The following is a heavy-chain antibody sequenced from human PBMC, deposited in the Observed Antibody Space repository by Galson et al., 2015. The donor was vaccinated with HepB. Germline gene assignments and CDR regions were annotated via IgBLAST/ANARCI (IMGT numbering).Heavy chain of an antibody. V-gene: IGHV3-30*03. CDR3: ARDMNSNSFDY. CDR1: GFTFSSYS. D-gene: IGHD4-11*01. J-gene: IGHJ4*02. CDR2: ISYDGSNK. Sequence: SLRLSCAASGFTFSSYSMNWVRQAPGKGLEWVAVISYDGSNKYYADSVKGRFTISRDNSKNTLYLQMNSLRAEDTAVYYCARDMNSNSFDYWGQGTLVTVSS.